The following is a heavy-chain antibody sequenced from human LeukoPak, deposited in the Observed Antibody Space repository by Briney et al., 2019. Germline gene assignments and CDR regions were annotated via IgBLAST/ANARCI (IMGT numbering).Heavy chain of an antibody. CDR1: GFTFSSYE. CDR2: ISSSGSTI. D-gene: IGHD6-13*01. CDR3: ARGTLFSSSWPYYFDY. J-gene: IGHJ4*02. Sequence: PGGSLRLSCAASGFTFSSYEMNWVRQAPGKGLEWVSYISSSGSTIYYADSVKGRFTISRDNAKNSLYLQMNSLRAEDTAVYYCARGTLFSSSWPYYFDYWGQGTLVTVSS. V-gene: IGHV3-48*03.